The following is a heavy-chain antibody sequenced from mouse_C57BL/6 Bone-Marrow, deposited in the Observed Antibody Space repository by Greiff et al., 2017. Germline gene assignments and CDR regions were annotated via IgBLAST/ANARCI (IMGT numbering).Heavy chain of an antibody. CDR3: ARRTTAYYFDY. CDR1: GYTFTDYY. J-gene: IGHJ2*01. D-gene: IGHD1-2*01. V-gene: IGHV1-76*01. Sequence: QVQLKQSGAELVRPGASVKLSCKASGYTFTDYYINWVKQRPGQGLEWIARIYPGSGNTYYNEKFKGKATLTAEKSSSTAYMQLSSLTSEDSAVYFCARRTTAYYFDYWGQGTTLTVSS. CDR2: IYPGSGNT.